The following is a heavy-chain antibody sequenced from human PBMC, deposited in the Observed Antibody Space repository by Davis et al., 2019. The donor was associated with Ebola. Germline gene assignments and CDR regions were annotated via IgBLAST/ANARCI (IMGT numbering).Heavy chain of an antibody. CDR2: IYHSGST. CDR1: GGSISSGGYY. CDR3: AHIAARPFDY. V-gene: IGHV4-39*07. Sequence: PSETLSLTCTVSGGSISSGGYYWSWIRQPPGKGLEWIGEIYHSGSTNYNPSLKSRVTISVDKSKNQFSLKLSSVTAADTAVYYCAHIAARPFDYWGQGTLVTVSS. J-gene: IGHJ4*02. D-gene: IGHD6-6*01.